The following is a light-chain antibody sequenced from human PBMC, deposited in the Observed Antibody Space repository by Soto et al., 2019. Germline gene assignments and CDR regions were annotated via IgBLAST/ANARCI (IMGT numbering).Light chain of an antibody. CDR1: KNINTW. Sequence: DIQMTQSPSTLSASVGDRVTITCRASKNINTWVAWYQQKPGKAPKLLIYDASSLESGVPSRFSGSGSGTEFTLTISSLQPDDFATYYCQQYNSYPWTFGQGTKVDI. CDR2: DAS. V-gene: IGKV1-5*01. J-gene: IGKJ1*01. CDR3: QQYNSYPWT.